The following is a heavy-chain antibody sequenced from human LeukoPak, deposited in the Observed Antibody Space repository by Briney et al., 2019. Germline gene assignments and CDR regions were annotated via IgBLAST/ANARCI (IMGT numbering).Heavy chain of an antibody. CDR3: AKTVDYSNPVGYYYYYMDV. J-gene: IGHJ6*03. V-gene: IGHV4-61*02. Sequence: SETLSLTCTVSGGSFSSGDYSWNWIRQPAGQGLEWIGRLFSSGTTNYNPSLKSRVTISGDTSNNQFSLKLTSVTAADTAVYYCAKTVDYSNPVGYYYYYMDVWGKGTTVTVSS. CDR1: GGSFSSGDYS. D-gene: IGHD4-11*01. CDR2: LFSSGTT.